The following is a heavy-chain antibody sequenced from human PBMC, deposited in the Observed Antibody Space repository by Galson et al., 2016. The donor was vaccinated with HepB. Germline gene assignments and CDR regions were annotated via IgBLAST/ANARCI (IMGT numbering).Heavy chain of an antibody. CDR2: IFWDDDK. CDR1: EFSLGSSGVG. Sequence: PALVKPTQTLTLTCACSEFSLGSSGVGVGWIRQPPGKALEWLALIFWDDDKRYSPSLRTRLTITMDTFNNQVVLTLTNVDPVDTATYFCAHMRSSSSWHFDYWGQGALVTVSS. CDR3: AHMRSSSSWHFDY. J-gene: IGHJ4*02. D-gene: IGHD6-13*01. V-gene: IGHV2-5*02.